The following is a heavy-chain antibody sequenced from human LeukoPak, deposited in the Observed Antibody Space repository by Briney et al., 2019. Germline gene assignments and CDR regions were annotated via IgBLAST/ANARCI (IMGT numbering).Heavy chain of an antibody. V-gene: IGHV2-5*02. CDR3: AHSGEQWLVRGYYFDY. CDR2: IYWDDDK. D-gene: IGHD6-19*01. J-gene: IGHJ4*02. CDR1: GFSLSTSGVG. Sequence: SGRTLVNPTQTLTLTCTFSGFSLSTSGVGVGWIRQPPGKALEWLALIYWDDDKRYSPSLKSRLTITKDTSKNQVVLTMTNMEPVDTAIYYCAHSGEQWLVRGYYFDYWGQGTLVTVSS.